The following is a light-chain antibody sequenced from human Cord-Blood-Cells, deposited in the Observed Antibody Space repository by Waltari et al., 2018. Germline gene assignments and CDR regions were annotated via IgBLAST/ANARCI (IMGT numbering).Light chain of an antibody. CDR1: SSDVGSYNL. CDR3: CSYAGSSTLV. J-gene: IGLJ3*02. Sequence: QSALTQPASVSGSPGQSITISCTGTSSDVGSYNLVSWYQQHPGKAPKLVMYEGSKRPSGVSDRFSGSKSGNTASLTISGLQAEDEADYYCCSYAGSSTLVFGGGTKLTVL. V-gene: IGLV2-23*01. CDR2: EGS.